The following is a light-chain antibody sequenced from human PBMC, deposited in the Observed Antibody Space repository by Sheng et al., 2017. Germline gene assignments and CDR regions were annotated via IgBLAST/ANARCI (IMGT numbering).Light chain of an antibody. V-gene: IGKV1-39*01. CDR2: AAS. Sequence: DIQMTQSPSSLSASVGDRVTITCRASQSISSYLNWYQQKPGKAPKLLIYAASSLQSGSHQGSVAVDLGQISLSPSVVCNLKYFATYYCQQSYSTPMYTFGQGTKLEIK. CDR1: QSISSY. CDR3: QQSYSTPMYT. J-gene: IGKJ2*01.